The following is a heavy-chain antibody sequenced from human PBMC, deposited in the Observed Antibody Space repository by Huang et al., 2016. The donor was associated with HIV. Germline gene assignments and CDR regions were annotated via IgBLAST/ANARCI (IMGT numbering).Heavy chain of an antibody. D-gene: IGHD1-7*01. CDR2: IKQNKSEE. V-gene: IGHV3-7*01. J-gene: IGHJ6*02. CDR3: ATKTAGIDI. Sequence: VESGGRSVQPGGSIKLSCVGSTFTFGAYWMSWVRQPPGKGLKCVANIKQNKSEEYYIDCRKSRFNITRNNGRKVLFFEMDDLRVEDTAIYFCATKTAGIDIWGQGTTVTVSS. CDR1: TFTFGAYW.